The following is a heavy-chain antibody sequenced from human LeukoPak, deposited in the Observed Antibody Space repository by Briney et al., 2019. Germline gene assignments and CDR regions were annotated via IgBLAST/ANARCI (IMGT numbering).Heavy chain of an antibody. CDR3: ARDGYDILTGHDYYYYGMDV. CDR2: IYTSGST. D-gene: IGHD3-9*01. CDR1: GGSISSYY. Sequence: SATLSLTCTVSGGSISSYYWSWIRQPAGKGLEWIGRIYTSGSTNYNPSLKSRVTMSVDTSKNQFSLKLSSVTAADTAVYYCARDGYDILTGHDYYYYGMDVWGQGTTVTVSS. J-gene: IGHJ6*02. V-gene: IGHV4-4*07.